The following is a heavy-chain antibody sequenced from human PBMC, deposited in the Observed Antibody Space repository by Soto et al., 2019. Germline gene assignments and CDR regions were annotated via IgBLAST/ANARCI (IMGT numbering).Heavy chain of an antibody. Sequence: ASVKVSCKASGGSLSTNPISWVRQAPGQGLEWMGGTGSGTGPGNHAQKFQGRLTVTADKSTSTVYMELTNLSSEDTAVYYCARRHSGGFFRFFDSWGQGTLVTVSS. CDR3: ARRHSGGFFRFFDS. V-gene: IGHV1-69*06. D-gene: IGHD2-15*01. J-gene: IGHJ4*02. CDR2: TGSGTGPG. CDR1: GGSLSTNP.